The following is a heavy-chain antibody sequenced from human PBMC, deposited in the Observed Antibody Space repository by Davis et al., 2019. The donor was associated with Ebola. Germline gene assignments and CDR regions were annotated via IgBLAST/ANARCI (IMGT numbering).Heavy chain of an antibody. CDR1: GYTFTSYY. Sequence: ASVKVSCKASGYTFTSYYMHWVRQAPGQGLEWMGIINPSGGSTSYAQKFQGRVTMTRDTSTSTVYMELSSLRSEDTALYYCTTPRGQDSGYDVFDIWGQGTMVTVSS. CDR2: INPSGGST. V-gene: IGHV1-46*03. D-gene: IGHD5-12*01. CDR3: TTPRGQDSGYDVFDI. J-gene: IGHJ3*02.